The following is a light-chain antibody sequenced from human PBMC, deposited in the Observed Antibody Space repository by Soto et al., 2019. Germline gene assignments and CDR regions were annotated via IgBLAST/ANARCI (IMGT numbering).Light chain of an antibody. CDR1: QSVDIN. CDR2: GAS. J-gene: IGKJ1*01. CDR3: QQYRSWPRT. Sequence: EIVLTQSPATLSVSPGERVTLSCRASQSVDINLAWYQQKPGQAPRLLIYGASTRATDMPGTFSGRGSGTEFTLTISSLRPEDFAVYYCQQYRSWPRTFGQGTEVEIK. V-gene: IGKV3-15*01.